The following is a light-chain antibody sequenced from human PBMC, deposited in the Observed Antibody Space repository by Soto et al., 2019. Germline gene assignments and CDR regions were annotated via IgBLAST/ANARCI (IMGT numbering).Light chain of an antibody. J-gene: IGKJ5*01. CDR1: QDINIY. CDR2: DAS. V-gene: IGKV1-33*01. Sequence: DIQMTQSPSSLFASVGDRVTITCQATQDINIYLNWYQQKPGKAPNLLIYDASNLEIGVPSRFSGSGYGTHFTFTISSLQTEDIGTYYCQQYDILPITFGRGTRLEIK. CDR3: QQYDILPIT.